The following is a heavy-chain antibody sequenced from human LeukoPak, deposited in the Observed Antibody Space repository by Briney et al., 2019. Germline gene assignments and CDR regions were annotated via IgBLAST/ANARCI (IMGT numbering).Heavy chain of an antibody. CDR2: IYNSGGT. V-gene: IGHV4-59*01. J-gene: IGHJ3*02. CDR1: AASISSYY. CDR3: TREGDYYNSNPFDI. Sequence: SETLSLTCTVSAASISSYYWSWIRQPPGRELEWIGYIYNSGGTNYNPSLNSRVTISVDTSKNQFSLKLSSVTAADTAMYYCTREGDYYNSNPFDIWGQGTMVTVSS. D-gene: IGHD3-22*01.